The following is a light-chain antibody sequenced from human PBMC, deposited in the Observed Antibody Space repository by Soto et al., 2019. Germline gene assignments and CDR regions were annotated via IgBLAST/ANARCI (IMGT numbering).Light chain of an antibody. Sequence: DIPLTQSPSFLSASVGDRVTITWRPSQDISSYLVWYQQNPGKAPKRLVFAASTLQSGVPSRFSGSGSGTEFTLTINSLQPEDFATYYCQQYETFSGTFGPGTKVDI. CDR2: AAS. V-gene: IGKV1-9*01. CDR1: QDISSY. CDR3: QQYETFSGT. J-gene: IGKJ1*01.